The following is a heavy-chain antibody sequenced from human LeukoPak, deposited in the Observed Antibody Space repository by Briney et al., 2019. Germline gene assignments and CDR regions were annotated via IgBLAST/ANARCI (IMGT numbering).Heavy chain of an antibody. D-gene: IGHD6-19*01. CDR2: INPNSGGT. Sequence: ASVKVSCKASGYTFTGYYMHWVRQAPGQGLEWMGRINPNSGGTNYAQKFQGRVTMTRDTSISTAYMELSRLRSDDTAVYYCARTVAGDNDAFGIWGQGTMVTVSS. V-gene: IGHV1-2*06. CDR1: GYTFTGYY. J-gene: IGHJ3*02. CDR3: ARTVAGDNDAFGI.